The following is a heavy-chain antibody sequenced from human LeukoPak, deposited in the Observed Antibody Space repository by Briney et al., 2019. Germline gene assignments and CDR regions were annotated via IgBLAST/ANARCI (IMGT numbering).Heavy chain of an antibody. V-gene: IGHV1-46*01. Sequence: ASVKVSCKASGYTFTSYYMHWVRQAPGQGLEWMGIIDPSGGSTSYAQKFQGGVTMTRDTSTSTVYMELSSLGSEDTAVYYCARGLDCSSSSCYLSGTDYWGQGTLVTVSS. CDR3: ARGLDCSSSSCYLSGTDY. CDR2: IDPSGGST. D-gene: IGHD2-2*01. CDR1: GYTFTSYY. J-gene: IGHJ4*02.